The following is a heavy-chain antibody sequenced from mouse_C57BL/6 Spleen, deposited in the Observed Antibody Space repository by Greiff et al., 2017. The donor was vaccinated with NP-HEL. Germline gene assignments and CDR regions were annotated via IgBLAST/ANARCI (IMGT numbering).Heavy chain of an antibody. CDR3: AREVTAQGSDY. CDR2: IYPGDGDT. D-gene: IGHD3-2*02. CDR1: GYAFSSSW. Sequence: VQLQQSGPELVKPGASVKISCKASGYAFSSSWMNWVKQRPGKGLEWIGRIYPGDGDTNYNGKFKGKATRTADKSSSTAYMQLSSLTSEDSAVYFCAREVTAQGSDYWGQGTTLTVSS. J-gene: IGHJ2*01. V-gene: IGHV1-82*01.